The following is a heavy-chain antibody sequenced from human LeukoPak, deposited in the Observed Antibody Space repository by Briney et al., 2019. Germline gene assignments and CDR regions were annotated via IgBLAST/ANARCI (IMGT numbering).Heavy chain of an antibody. CDR1: GGSISSYY. J-gene: IGHJ4*02. CDR2: IYSIGST. V-gene: IGHV4-59*08. Sequence: SETLSLTCAVSGGSISSYYWSWNRQPPGKGLEWIGYIYSIGSTNYNPSLKSRVTISADRSKNQFSLKLSSVTAADTAVYYCARSYYNSGSYDFWGLGTLVTVSS. CDR3: ARSYYNSGSYDF. D-gene: IGHD3-10*01.